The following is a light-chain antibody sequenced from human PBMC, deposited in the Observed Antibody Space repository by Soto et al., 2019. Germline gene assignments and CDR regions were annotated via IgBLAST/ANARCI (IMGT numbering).Light chain of an antibody. CDR2: DAS. Sequence: EIVLTQSPATLFLSPGETATLSCRASQSVSSYLAWYQQKPGQAPRLLIYDASNRATGIPARFSGSGSGTDFTLTISSLEPEDFAVYYCQQRSNWPSITFGQGTRLEIK. CDR3: QQRSNWPSIT. J-gene: IGKJ5*01. CDR1: QSVSSY. V-gene: IGKV3-11*01.